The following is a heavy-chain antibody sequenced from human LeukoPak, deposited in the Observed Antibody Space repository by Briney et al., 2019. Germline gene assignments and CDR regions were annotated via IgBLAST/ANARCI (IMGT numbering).Heavy chain of an antibody. J-gene: IGHJ4*02. CDR1: GYSFTSYW. CDR2: IYPGDSDT. CDR3: ARHLGWGKPLLPAAGY. D-gene: IGHD2-8*02. V-gene: IGHV5-51*01. Sequence: GESLKISCKGSGYSFTSYWIGWVRQMPGKGLEWMGIIYPGDSDTRYSPSFQGQVTISADKSISTAYLQWSSLKASDTAMYYCARHLGWGKPLLPAAGYWGQGTLVTVSS.